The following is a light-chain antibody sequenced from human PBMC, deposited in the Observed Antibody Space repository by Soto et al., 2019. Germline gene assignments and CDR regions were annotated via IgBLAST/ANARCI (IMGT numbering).Light chain of an antibody. CDR2: GAS. V-gene: IGKV3-20*01. CDR1: QSVSSSY. J-gene: IGKJ3*01. CDR3: QQYGSSPFT. Sequence: EIVLTQSPGTLSLSPGERATLSCRASQSVSSSYLAWCQQKPGQAPRLLIYGASSRATGVPDRFSGSGSGTDFTLTISRLEPEAFAVYYCQQYGSSPFTCGPGTKVDIK.